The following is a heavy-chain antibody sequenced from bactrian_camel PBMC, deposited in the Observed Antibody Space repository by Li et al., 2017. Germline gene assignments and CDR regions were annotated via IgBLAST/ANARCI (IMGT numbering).Heavy chain of an antibody. V-gene: IGHV3S53*01. CDR3: GADLLYGVGYCSAGHQFFDY. CDR2: ITSSVGST. Sequence: HVQLVESGGDSVEAGGSLRLSCDASGVASARDLRENCMGWFRQAPGKEREVVAAITSSVGSTYYADSVKGRFTISQDNAENTMYLQMNTLNPDDTAIYYCGADLLYGVGYCSAGHQFFDYWCQGTQVTVS. CDR1: GVASARDLRENC. D-gene: IGHD1*01. J-gene: IGHJ6*01.